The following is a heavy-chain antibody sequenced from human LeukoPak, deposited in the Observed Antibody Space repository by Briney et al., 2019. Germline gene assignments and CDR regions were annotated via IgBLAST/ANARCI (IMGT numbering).Heavy chain of an antibody. CDR1: GFTFSSYV. D-gene: IGHD6-13*01. V-gene: IGHV3-21*01. J-gene: IGHJ4*02. Sequence: KPGGSLRLSCAASGFTFSSYVMNWVRQAPGKGLEWVSSISSSSSYIYYADSVKGRFTISRDNAKNSLYLQMNSLRAEDTAVYYCATVGSSWYQNDYWGQGTLVTVSS. CDR3: ATVGSSWYQNDY. CDR2: ISSSSSYI.